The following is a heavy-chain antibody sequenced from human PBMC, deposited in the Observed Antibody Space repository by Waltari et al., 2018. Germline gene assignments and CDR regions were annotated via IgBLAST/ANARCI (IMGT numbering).Heavy chain of an antibody. D-gene: IGHD5-12*01. CDR3: ATEGKGGYDSRADYFDY. J-gene: IGHJ4*02. Sequence: QVQLVQSGAEVKKPGASVKVSCKASGYTFTSYYMHWVRQAPGQGLEWMGIINPSGGSTSYAQKFQGRVTMTEDTSTDTAYMELSSLRSEDTAVYYCATEGKGGYDSRADYFDYWGQGTLVTVSS. CDR1: GYTFTSYY. V-gene: IGHV1-46*01. CDR2: INPSGGST.